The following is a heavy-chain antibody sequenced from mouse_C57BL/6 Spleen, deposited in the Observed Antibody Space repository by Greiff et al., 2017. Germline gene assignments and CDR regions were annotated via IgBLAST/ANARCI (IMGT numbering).Heavy chain of an antibody. J-gene: IGHJ2*01. CDR2: IDPEDGET. V-gene: IGHV14-2*01. Sequence: EVQLVESGAELVKPGASVKLSCTASGFNIKDYYMHWVKQRTEQGLEWIGRIDPEDGETKYAPKFQGKATITADTSSNTAYLQLSSLTSEDTAVYYCAGHYDSSRYYFDYWGQGTTLTVSS. D-gene: IGHD1-1*01. CDR1: GFNIKDYY. CDR3: AGHYDSSRYYFDY.